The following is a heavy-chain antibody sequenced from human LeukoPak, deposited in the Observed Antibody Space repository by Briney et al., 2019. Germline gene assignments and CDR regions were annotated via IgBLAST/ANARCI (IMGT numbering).Heavy chain of an antibody. CDR3: ARTLPNYYYGMDV. D-gene: IGHD1-26*01. J-gene: IGHJ6*02. CDR2: INPNSGDT. V-gene: IGHV1-2*02. Sequence: ASVKVSCKASGYTFSGYYMHWVRQAPGQALEWMGWINPNSGDTNYAQKFQGRVSMTRDTSINTAYMELSRLRSDDTSVYYCARTLPNYYYGMDVWGQGTTVTVSS. CDR1: GYTFSGYY.